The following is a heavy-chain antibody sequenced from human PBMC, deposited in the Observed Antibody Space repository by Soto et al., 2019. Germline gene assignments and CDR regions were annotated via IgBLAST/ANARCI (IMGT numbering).Heavy chain of an antibody. Sequence: GGSLRLSCAASGFTFSSYAMHWVRQAPGKGLEWVAVISYDGSNKYYADSVKGRFTISRDNSKNTLYLQMNSLRAEDTAVYYCARGPIYDSSGYSDYWGQGTLVTVSS. V-gene: IGHV3-30-3*01. CDR3: ARGPIYDSSGYSDY. CDR2: ISYDGSNK. D-gene: IGHD3-22*01. CDR1: GFTFSSYA. J-gene: IGHJ4*02.